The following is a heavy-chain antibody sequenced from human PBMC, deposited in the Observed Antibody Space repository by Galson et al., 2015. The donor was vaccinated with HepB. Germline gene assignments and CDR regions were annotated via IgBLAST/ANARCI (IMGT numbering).Heavy chain of an antibody. CDR3: ARRISGTTGGMDV. V-gene: IGHV1-46*01. J-gene: IGHJ6*01. CDR2: INVSGGST. Sequence: SVKVSCKASGYTFTSYYMHWVRQARGQGLEWMGIINVSGGSTSYAQKFQGRVTMTRDTSTSTVYMELSSLRSEDTAVYYCARRISGTTGGMDVWGQGTTVTVSS. CDR1: GYTFTSYY. D-gene: IGHD1-20*01.